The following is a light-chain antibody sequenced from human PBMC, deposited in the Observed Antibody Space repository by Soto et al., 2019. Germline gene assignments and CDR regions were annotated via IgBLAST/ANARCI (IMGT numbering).Light chain of an antibody. V-gene: IGKV1-5*03. Sequence: DIKMTQSPSTLSGTVGDRVTITCRASQTISSWLAWYQQKPGKAPKLLIYKASTLKSGVPSRFSGSGSGTDFTLTISSLQPEDFATYYCQQLNSYPITFGQGTRLEIK. CDR1: QTISSW. J-gene: IGKJ5*01. CDR3: QQLNSYPIT. CDR2: KAS.